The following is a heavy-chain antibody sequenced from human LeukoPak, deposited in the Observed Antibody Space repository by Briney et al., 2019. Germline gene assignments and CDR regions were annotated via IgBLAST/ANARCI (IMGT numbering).Heavy chain of an antibody. Sequence: GGSLRLSCAASGFTFSSYGMHWVRQAPGKGLEWVAFIRYDGSNKYYADPVKGRFTISRDNSKNTLYLQMNSLRAEDTAVYYCAKAPYCSGGSCYDDYWGQGTLVTVSS. J-gene: IGHJ4*02. D-gene: IGHD2-15*01. V-gene: IGHV3-30*02. CDR3: AKAPYCSGGSCYDDY. CDR2: IRYDGSNK. CDR1: GFTFSSYG.